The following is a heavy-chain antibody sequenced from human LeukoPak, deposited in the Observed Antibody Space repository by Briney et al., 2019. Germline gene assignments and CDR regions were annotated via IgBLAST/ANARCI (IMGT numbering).Heavy chain of an antibody. CDR1: GYTFTSYG. J-gene: IGHJ4*02. V-gene: IGHV1-18*01. D-gene: IGHD6-13*01. CDR3: ARDPKCSSSWYVKAPIFDY. CDR2: ISAYNGNT. Sequence: ASVKVSCKASGYTFTSYGISWVRQAPGQGLEWMGWISAYNGNTNYAQKLQGRVTMTTDTSTSTAYMELRSLRSDDTAVYYCARDPKCSSSWYVKAPIFDYWGQGTLVSVSS.